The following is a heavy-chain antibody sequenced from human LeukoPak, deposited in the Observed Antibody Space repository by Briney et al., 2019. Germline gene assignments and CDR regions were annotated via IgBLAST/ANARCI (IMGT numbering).Heavy chain of an antibody. V-gene: IGHV5-51*01. CDR1: GYSFTSYW. J-gene: IGHJ3*02. Sequence: GESLKISCKGSGYSFTSYWIGWVRQMPGKGVEWMGIIYPGDSDTRYSPSFQGQVTISADKSISTAYLQWSSLKASDTAMYYCARVLYFDWLSLRGDAFDIGAQGTMLTVSS. CDR3: ARVLYFDWLSLRGDAFDI. D-gene: IGHD3-9*01. CDR2: IYPGDSDT.